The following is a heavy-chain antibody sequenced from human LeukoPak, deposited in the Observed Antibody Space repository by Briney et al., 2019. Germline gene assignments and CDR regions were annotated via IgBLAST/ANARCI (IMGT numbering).Heavy chain of an antibody. CDR1: GGSMKRSSYY. Sequence: SETLSLTCFVSGGSMKRSSYYWGWIRQPPGGGLQWIGSVYATGTTYYNPSLKSRVTISVDTSKSQFSLKLTSVTAADTAVYYCTNLRLGHNSGHDYWGQGTLVTVSS. J-gene: IGHJ4*02. CDR2: VYATGTT. D-gene: IGHD1-20*01. V-gene: IGHV4-39*01. CDR3: TNLRLGHNSGHDY.